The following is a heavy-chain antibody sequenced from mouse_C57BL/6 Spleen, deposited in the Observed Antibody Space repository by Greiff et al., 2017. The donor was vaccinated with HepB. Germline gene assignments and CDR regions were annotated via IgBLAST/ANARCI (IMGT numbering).Heavy chain of an antibody. CDR2: IDPETGGT. CDR1: GYKFTDYE. Sequence: QVQLQQSGAELVRPGASVTLSCKASGYKFTDYEMHWVKQTPVHGLEWIGAIDPETGGTAYNQKFKGKAILTADKSSSTAYMELRSLTSEDSAVYYCTLWLLPLHWYFDVWGTGTTVTVSS. D-gene: IGHD2-3*01. CDR3: TLWLLPLHWYFDV. J-gene: IGHJ1*03. V-gene: IGHV1-15*01.